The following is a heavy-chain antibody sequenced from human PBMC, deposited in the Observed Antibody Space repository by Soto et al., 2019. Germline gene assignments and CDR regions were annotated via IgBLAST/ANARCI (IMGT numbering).Heavy chain of an antibody. Sequence: GGSLRLSCAASGFTFSSYGMHWVRQAPGKGLEWVAVISYDRSNKYYADSVKGRFTISRDNSKNTLYLQMNSLRAEYTAVYYCARHPERIAQIGWFDPWGQGTLVTVSS. V-gene: IGHV3-30*03. CDR1: GFTFSSYG. J-gene: IGHJ5*02. CDR3: ARHPERIAQIGWFDP. CDR2: ISYDRSNK. D-gene: IGHD6-13*01.